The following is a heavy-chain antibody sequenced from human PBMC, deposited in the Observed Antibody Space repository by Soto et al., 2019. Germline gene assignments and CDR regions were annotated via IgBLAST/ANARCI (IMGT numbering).Heavy chain of an antibody. D-gene: IGHD3-22*01. CDR1: GYTFTSYY. Sequence: GASVKVSCKASGYTFTSYYMHWVRQAPGQGLEWMGIINPGGGSTSYAQKFQGRVTMTRDTSTSTVYMELSSLRSEDTAVYYCARDYYDSSGYHLNDYWGQGTLVTVSS. V-gene: IGHV1-46*01. J-gene: IGHJ4*02. CDR3: ARDYYDSSGYHLNDY. CDR2: INPGGGST.